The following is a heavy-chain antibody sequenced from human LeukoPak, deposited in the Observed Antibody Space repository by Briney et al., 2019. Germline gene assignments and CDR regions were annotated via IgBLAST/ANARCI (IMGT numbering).Heavy chain of an antibody. V-gene: IGHV3-53*05. D-gene: IGHD3-3*01. CDR2: IYSGGST. CDR1: GFTVSSNY. J-gene: IGHJ4*02. Sequence: GGSLRLSCVASGFTVSSNYMTWVRQAPGKGLEWVSVIYSGGSTNYAGTVKGRFTISRDNSKDSLYLQMNSLRTEDTGLYHCASEVGYRSLGYLGQGTLVTVSS. CDR3: ASEVGYRSLGY.